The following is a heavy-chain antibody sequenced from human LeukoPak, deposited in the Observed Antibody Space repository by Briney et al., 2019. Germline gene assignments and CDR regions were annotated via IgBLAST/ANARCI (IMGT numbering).Heavy chain of an antibody. D-gene: IGHD3-9*01. CDR1: GFTFSSYS. CDR3: ARGTYYDILTGSDY. J-gene: IGHJ4*02. V-gene: IGHV3-48*04. Sequence: GGSLRLSCAASGFTFSSYSMNWVRQAPGKGLEWVSYISSSSSTIYYADSVKGRFTISRDSAKNSLYLQMNSLRAEDTAVYYCARGTYYDILTGSDYWGQGTLVTVSS. CDR2: ISSSSSTI.